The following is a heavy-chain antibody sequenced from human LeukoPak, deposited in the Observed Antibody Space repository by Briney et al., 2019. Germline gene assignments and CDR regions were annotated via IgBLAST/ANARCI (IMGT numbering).Heavy chain of an antibody. CDR2: INPNSGGT. CDR1: GYTFTGYY. Sequence: ASVKVSCKASGYTFTGYYMHWVRQAPGQGLEWMGWINPNSGGTNYAQKFQGRVTMTRDTSISTAYMELSRLRSDDTAVYYCARYGSGSPTDDYYYGMDVWGQGTTVTVSS. D-gene: IGHD3-10*01. V-gene: IGHV1-2*02. CDR3: ARYGSGSPTDDYYYGMDV. J-gene: IGHJ6*02.